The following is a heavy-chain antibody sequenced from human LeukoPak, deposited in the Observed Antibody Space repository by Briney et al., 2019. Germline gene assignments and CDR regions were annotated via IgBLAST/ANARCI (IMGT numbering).Heavy chain of an antibody. CDR2: IYYSGST. CDR3: ARGSAVRRIYYGMDV. J-gene: IGHJ6*02. V-gene: IGHV4-39*07. CDR1: GGSISSSSYY. D-gene: IGHD6-25*01. Sequence: SETLSLTCTVSGGSISSSSYYWGWIRQPPGKGLEWIGSIYYSGSTYYNPSLKSRVTISVDTSKNQFSLKLSSVTAADTAVYYCARGSAVRRIYYGMDVWGQGTTVTVSS.